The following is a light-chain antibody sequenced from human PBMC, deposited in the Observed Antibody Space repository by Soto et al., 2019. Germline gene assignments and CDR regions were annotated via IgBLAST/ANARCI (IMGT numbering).Light chain of an antibody. CDR2: GAS. V-gene: IGKV3-20*01. Sequence: EIVLTQSPGTLSLSPGERATLSCRASQSVSNSYLAWYQQKPGQAPRLLIYGASTRATGIPARFSGSGSGTEFTLTISSLQSEDFAVFYCQQYGSSEIIFGQGTRLEIK. CDR3: QQYGSSEII. CDR1: QSVSNSY. J-gene: IGKJ5*01.